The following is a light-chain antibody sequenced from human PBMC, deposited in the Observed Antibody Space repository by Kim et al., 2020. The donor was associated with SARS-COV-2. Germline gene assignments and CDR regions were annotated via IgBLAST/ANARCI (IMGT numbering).Light chain of an antibody. J-gene: IGKJ2*01. CDR2: GAS. V-gene: IGKV3-15*01. Sequence: SPGKRANLSCMASQSVSSNLACYQQTPGQDHRLLIYGASTRATGIPARFSGSGSGTEFTHTISSLQSEDFAVYYCQQYNNWPPMYTFGQGNKLEI. CDR3: QQYNNWPPMYT. CDR1: QSVSSN.